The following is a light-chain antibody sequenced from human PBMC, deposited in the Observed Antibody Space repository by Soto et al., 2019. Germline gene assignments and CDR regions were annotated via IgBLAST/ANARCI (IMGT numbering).Light chain of an antibody. CDR2: GAS. J-gene: IGKJ5*01. Sequence: EIVLTQSPGTLSLSPGERATLSCRASQSVSSSYLAWYQQKPGQAPRLLIYGASSRATGIPDRFSGSGSGTDFTLTISRLEPEDLAVYYCRQYGSFPITFGQGTRLEIK. CDR1: QSVSSSY. V-gene: IGKV3-20*01. CDR3: RQYGSFPIT.